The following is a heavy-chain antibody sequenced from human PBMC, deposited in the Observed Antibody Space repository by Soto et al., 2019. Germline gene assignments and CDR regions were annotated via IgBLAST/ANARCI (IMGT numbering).Heavy chain of an antibody. CDR1: GFSLSTSGMC. D-gene: IGHD6-13*01. V-gene: IGHV2-70*01. CDR2: IGWDDDK. J-gene: IGHJ3*02. CDR3: ARNQEKYSSSCSAFDI. Sequence: SGRTLVNPTQTLTLTCTFSGFSLSTSGMCVSWIRQPPGKALEWLALIGWDDDKYYSTSLKTRLTISKDTSKNQVVLTMTNMDPVDTVTYYCARNQEKYSSSCSAFDIWGQGTMVTVSS.